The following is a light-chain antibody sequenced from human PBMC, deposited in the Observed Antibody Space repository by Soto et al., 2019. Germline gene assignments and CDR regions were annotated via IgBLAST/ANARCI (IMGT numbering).Light chain of an antibody. Sequence: DVVMTQSPLSLPVTLGQSASISCRSSQSVVYSDGIAYLSWFQQRPGQSPRRLIYKASNRDSGVPDRFSCSGAGTDFTLTISRVEAEDVGVYYCMQGTHWPPTFGRGTKVEIK. V-gene: IGKV2-30*01. CDR2: KAS. CDR1: QSVVYSDGIAY. CDR3: MQGTHWPPT. J-gene: IGKJ1*01.